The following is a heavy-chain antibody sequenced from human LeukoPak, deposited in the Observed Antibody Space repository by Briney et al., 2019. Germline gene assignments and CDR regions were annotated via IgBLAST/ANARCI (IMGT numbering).Heavy chain of an antibody. CDR1: GXTFSSYW. D-gene: IGHD3-16*01. V-gene: IGHV3-7*05. CDR2: IKEDGSEA. CDR3: VRGGGRAFT. J-gene: IGHJ4*02. Sequence: QPGGSLRLSWAASGXTFSSYWMSWVRQVPGKGPEWVVNIKEDGSEAYYVDSVKGRFTISRDNAKNSLYLQMNSLRAEDTAVYYCVRGGGRAFTWGQGTLVTVSS.